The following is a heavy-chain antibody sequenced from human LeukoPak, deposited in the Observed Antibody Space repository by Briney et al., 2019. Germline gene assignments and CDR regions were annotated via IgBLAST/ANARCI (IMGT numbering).Heavy chain of an antibody. Sequence: GGSLRLSCAASGFTVSSNYMSWVRQAPGKGLEWVSVIHNSGNTYYADSVTGRFTISRDNAKNTLYLQMNSRRAEDTAVYYCARDGGRYGDSSGYSVWGQGTLVTVSS. D-gene: IGHD3-22*01. CDR1: GFTVSSNY. J-gene: IGHJ4*02. CDR3: ARDGGRYGDSSGYSV. CDR2: IHNSGNT. V-gene: IGHV3-53*01.